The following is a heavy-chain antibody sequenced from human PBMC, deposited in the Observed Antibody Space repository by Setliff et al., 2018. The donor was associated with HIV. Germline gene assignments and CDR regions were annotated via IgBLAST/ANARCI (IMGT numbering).Heavy chain of an antibody. V-gene: IGHV4-34*01. J-gene: IGHJ5*01. Sequence: LSLTCAVYGGSFSDYYWSWIRQPPGKGLEWIGEINHSGSTNYNPSLKRRVTISVDTSKNQFSLKLNSVTAADTAVYYCARVRLELRQYWFDSWGQGSPVTVSS. CDR3: ARVRLELRQYWFDS. CDR2: INHSGST. CDR1: GGSFSDYY. D-gene: IGHD1-7*01.